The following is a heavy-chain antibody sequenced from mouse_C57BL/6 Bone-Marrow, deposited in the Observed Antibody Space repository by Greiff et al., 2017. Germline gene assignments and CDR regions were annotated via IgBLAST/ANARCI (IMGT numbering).Heavy chain of an antibody. V-gene: IGHV5-4*01. J-gene: IGHJ4*01. Sequence: EVKLVESGGGLVKPGGSLKLSCAASGFTFSSYAMSWVRQTPEKRLEWVATISDGGSYTYYPDNVKGRFTISRDNAKNNLYLQMSHLKSEDTAMYYCARDNYYSQEDYYAMDYWGQRTSVTVSS. D-gene: IGHD2-12*01. CDR1: GFTFSSYA. CDR3: ARDNYYSQEDYYAMDY. CDR2: ISDGGSYT.